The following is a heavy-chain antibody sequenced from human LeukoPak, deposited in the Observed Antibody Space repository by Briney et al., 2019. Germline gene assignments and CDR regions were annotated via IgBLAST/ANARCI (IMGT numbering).Heavy chain of an antibody. CDR3: ARAEWLGWFDP. D-gene: IGHD6-19*01. CDR1: GGSISSGGYY. V-gene: IGHV4-31*03. Sequence: SETLSLTCTDSGGSISSGGYYWSWIRQHPGKGLEWIGYIYYSGSTYYNPSLKSRVTISVDTSKNQFSLKLSSVTAADTAVYYCARAEWLGWFDPWGQGTLVTVSS. J-gene: IGHJ5*02. CDR2: IYYSGST.